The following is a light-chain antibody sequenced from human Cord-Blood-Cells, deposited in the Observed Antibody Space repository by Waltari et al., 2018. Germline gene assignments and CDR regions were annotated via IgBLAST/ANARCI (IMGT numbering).Light chain of an antibody. CDR2: EGS. CDR1: SSDVGGYNL. V-gene: IGLV2-23*01. Sequence: QSALTQPASVSGSPGQSITISCTGTSSDVGGYNLVSWYQQHPGKAPKLMLYEGSKRPSGVSNRFSGSKSGNTASLTISGLQAEDEADYYCCSYAGSSTLVFGGGTKLTVL. J-gene: IGLJ2*01. CDR3: CSYAGSSTLV.